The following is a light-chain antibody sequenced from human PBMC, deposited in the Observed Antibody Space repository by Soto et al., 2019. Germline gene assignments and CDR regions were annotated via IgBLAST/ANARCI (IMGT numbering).Light chain of an antibody. CDR2: DAS. J-gene: IGKJ4*01. Sequence: EIELTQSPGTLSLSPGERATLSCRASQSVSSSYLAWYQQKPGQAPRLLIYDASSRATGIPDRFSGSGSGTDFTLTISRLEPEDLAVYYCQQYGSSPLTFGGGTKAELK. V-gene: IGKV3-20*01. CDR3: QQYGSSPLT. CDR1: QSVSSSY.